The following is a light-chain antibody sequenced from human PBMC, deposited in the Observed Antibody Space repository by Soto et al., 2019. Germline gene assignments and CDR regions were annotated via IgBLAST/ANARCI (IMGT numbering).Light chain of an antibody. Sequence: QSALTQPASVSGSPGQSITISCTGTSSDVGSYNLVSWYQQHPGKAPKLMMYEVSKRPSGVSNRFSGSKSGNTASLTISGLQAEYEADYYCCSYAGSPYVFGTGTKVTV. CDR3: CSYAGSPYV. CDR2: EVS. V-gene: IGLV2-23*02. J-gene: IGLJ1*01. CDR1: SSDVGSYNL.